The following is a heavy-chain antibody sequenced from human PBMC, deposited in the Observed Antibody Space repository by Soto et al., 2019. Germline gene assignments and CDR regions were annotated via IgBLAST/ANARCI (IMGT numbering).Heavy chain of an antibody. CDR1: GFTFSSYA. V-gene: IGHV3-23*01. Sequence: EVQLLESGGGLVQPGGSLRLSCAASGFTFSSYAMSWVRQAAGKGLEWVSAISGSGGSTYYADSVKGRFTISRDNSKNPLYLKRNGRRAENTALYYVANPHREYAPRPTYFDYGGQGTLVTVS. J-gene: IGHJ4*02. D-gene: IGHD2-2*01. CDR2: ISGSGGST. CDR3: ANPHREYAPRPTYFDY.